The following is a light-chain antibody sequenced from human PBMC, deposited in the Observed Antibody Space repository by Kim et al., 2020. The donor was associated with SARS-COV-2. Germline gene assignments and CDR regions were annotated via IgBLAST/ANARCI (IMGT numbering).Light chain of an antibody. CDR1: QDINNY. Sequence: ASVGDRVTITCQASQDINNYLNWFQQRPGKPPKLLIYDASNLQTGVPSRFTGSGSGTHFTFTISSLQPEDFATYYCQHYHSLPLIFGGGTKVDIK. CDR2: DAS. V-gene: IGKV1-33*01. CDR3: QHYHSLPLI. J-gene: IGKJ4*01.